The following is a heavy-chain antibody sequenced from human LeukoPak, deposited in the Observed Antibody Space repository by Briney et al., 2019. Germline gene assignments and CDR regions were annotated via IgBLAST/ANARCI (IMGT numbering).Heavy chain of an antibody. V-gene: IGHV3-7*01. CDR1: GFTFDDHG. Sequence: PGGSLRLSCAASGFTFDDHGMSWVRQAPGKGLEWVANIKQDGSEKYCVDSVKGRFTISRDNAKNSLYLQMNSLRAEDTAVYYCARDRAGTAMPMISYYYYYMDVWGKGTTVTVSS. D-gene: IGHD5-18*01. CDR2: IKQDGSEK. J-gene: IGHJ6*03. CDR3: ARDRAGTAMPMISYYYYYMDV.